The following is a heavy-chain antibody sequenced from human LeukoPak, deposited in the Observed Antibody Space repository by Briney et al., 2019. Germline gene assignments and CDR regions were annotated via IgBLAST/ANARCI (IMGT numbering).Heavy chain of an antibody. CDR3: AREGTGSDDSFNI. V-gene: IGHV3-48*03. Sequence: GGYLRLSCAASGFIFSSYEMNWVRQAPGKGLEWVSYISGSGSTIYYADSVKGRFTISRDNANNSLYLQMNSLRAEDTAVYYCAREGTGSDDSFNIWGQGTMVTVSS. CDR2: ISGSGSTI. J-gene: IGHJ3*02. CDR1: GFIFSSYE. D-gene: IGHD1-26*01.